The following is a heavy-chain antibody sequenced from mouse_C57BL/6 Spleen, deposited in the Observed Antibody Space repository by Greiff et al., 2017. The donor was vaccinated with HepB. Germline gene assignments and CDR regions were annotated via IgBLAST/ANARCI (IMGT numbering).Heavy chain of an antibody. CDR3: ARDEDWDY. J-gene: IGHJ2*01. Sequence: EVQLQQSGPELVKPGASVKISCKASGYTFTDYYMNWVKQSHGKSLEWIGDINPNNGGTSYNQKFKGKATLTVDKSSSTAYMELRSLTSEDSAVYYCARDEDWDYWGQSTTLTVSS. CDR2: INPNNGGT. CDR1: GYTFTDYY. V-gene: IGHV1-26*01. D-gene: IGHD4-1*01.